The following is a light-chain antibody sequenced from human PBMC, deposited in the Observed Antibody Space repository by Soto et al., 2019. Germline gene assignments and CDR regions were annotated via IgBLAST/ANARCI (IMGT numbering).Light chain of an antibody. V-gene: IGLV2-14*01. CDR3: SSYTTNNTYV. Sequence: QSALTQPASVSASPAQSITISCTGTSSDVGRYNYVSWFQQHPGKAPKLMIYDVHNRPSGVSRRFSGSKSGNTASLTISELQAEDEADYYCSSYTTNNTYVFGTGTKLTVL. CDR1: SSDVGRYNY. J-gene: IGLJ1*01. CDR2: DVH.